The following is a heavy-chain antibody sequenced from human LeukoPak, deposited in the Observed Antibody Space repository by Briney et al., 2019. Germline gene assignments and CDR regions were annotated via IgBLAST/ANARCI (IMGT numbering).Heavy chain of an antibody. Sequence: ASVKASYTASGYTFTGYYVHWVRQAPGQGLEWMGWINPHSGDTSYAQNFQGRVTMTRDTSISTVYMELSRLRSDDTAVYYCAREEGGFDALYMWSQGTMVTVSS. V-gene: IGHV1-2*02. CDR3: AREEGGFDALYM. J-gene: IGHJ3*02. D-gene: IGHD3-16*01. CDR2: INPHSGDT. CDR1: GYTFTGYY.